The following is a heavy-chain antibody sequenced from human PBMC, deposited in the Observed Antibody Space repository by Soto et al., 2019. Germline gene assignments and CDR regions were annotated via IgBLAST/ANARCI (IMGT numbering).Heavy chain of an antibody. V-gene: IGHV4-34*01. CDR3: ARVPPVVTYYYGMDV. CDR2: INHSGST. CDR1: GGSFSGYY. J-gene: IGHJ6*02. Sequence: QVQLQQWGAGLLKPSETLSLTCAVYGGSFSGYYWSWIRQPPGKGLEWIGEINHSGSTNYNPSLKSRVTISVDTSKNPFSLKLSSVTAAYTAVYYCARVPPVVTYYYGMDVWGQGTTVTVSS. D-gene: IGHD2-15*01.